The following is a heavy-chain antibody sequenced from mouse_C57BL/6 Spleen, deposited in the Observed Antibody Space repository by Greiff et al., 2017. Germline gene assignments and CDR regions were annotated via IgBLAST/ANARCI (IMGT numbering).Heavy chain of an antibody. J-gene: IGHJ2*01. V-gene: IGHV1-5*01. CDR1: GYTFTSYW. CDR2: IYPGNSDT. CDR3: TKCYDDDGGGFDY. D-gene: IGHD2-4*01. Sequence: EVQLQQSGTVLARPGASVKMSCKTSGYTFTSYWMHWVKQRPGQGLEWIGAIYPGNSDTSYNQKFKGKAKLTAVTSASTAYMELSSLTNEDSAVYYCTKCYDDDGGGFDYWGQGTTLTVSS.